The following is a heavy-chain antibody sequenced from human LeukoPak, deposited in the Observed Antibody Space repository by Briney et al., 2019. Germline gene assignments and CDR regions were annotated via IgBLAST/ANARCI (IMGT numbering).Heavy chain of an antibody. CDR3: ARVGARGIDY. CDR1: GGSISSYY. Sequence: PSETLSLTCTVSGGSISSYYWSWIRQPPGKGLEWIGYIYYSGSINYNPSLKSRVTISVDTSKNQFSLKLSSVTAADTAVYYCARVGARGIDYWGQGTLVTVSS. D-gene: IGHD3-16*01. J-gene: IGHJ4*02. CDR2: IYYSGSI. V-gene: IGHV4-59*01.